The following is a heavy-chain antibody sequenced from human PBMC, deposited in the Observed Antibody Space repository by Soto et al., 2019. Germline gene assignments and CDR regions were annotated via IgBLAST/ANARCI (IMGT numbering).Heavy chain of an antibody. V-gene: IGHV4-34*01. CDR2: INPGRNT. D-gene: IGHD3-10*01. CDR3: ARSHYGGWAAWFDP. Sequence: QVQLQQWGAGLLKPSETLSLTCGVHGESLSGYYWTWIRQPPGRGLEWIGEINPGRNTNYNPSLKSRVTISTDTSENHFSLNLTSVTAADPAIYYCARSHYGGWAAWFDPWGQGTLVTISS. CDR1: GESLSGYY. J-gene: IGHJ5*02.